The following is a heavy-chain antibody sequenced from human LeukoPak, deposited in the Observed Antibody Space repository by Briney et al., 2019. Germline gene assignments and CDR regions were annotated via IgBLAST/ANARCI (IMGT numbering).Heavy chain of an antibody. CDR1: GGSFSGYY. V-gene: IGHV4-34*01. J-gene: IGHJ5*02. Sequence: SETLSLTCAVYGGSFSGYYWSWIRQPPGKGLEWIGEINHSGSTNYNPSPKSRVTISVDTSKNQFSLKLSSVTAADTAVYYCARGYSSSWRRLNWFDPWGQGTLVTVSS. CDR2: INHSGST. D-gene: IGHD6-13*01. CDR3: ARGYSSSWRRLNWFDP.